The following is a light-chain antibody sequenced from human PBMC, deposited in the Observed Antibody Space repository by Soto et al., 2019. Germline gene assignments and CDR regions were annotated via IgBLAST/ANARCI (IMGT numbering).Light chain of an antibody. CDR2: DTS. CDR3: QQYNTWPYT. CDR1: QSVSSL. V-gene: IGKV3-15*01. J-gene: IGKJ2*01. Sequence: IVLTQSPATLSVSAGERATLSCRASQSVSSLLAWYQQKPRQAPRLLIYDTSTRATGIPARFSGSGSGTDFTLTISSLQSEDFAIYYCQQYNTWPYTFGQGTKLEIK.